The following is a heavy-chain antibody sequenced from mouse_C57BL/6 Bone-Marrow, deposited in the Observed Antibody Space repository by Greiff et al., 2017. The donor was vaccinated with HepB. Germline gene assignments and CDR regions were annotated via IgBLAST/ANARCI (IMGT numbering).Heavy chain of an antibody. CDR3: AKPNYDYDEGFAY. J-gene: IGHJ3*01. D-gene: IGHD2-4*01. Sequence: VKLEESGPGLVAPSQSLSITCTVSGFSLTSYGVSWVRQPPGKGLEWLGVIWGDGSTNYHSALISRLSISKDNSKSQVFLKLNSLQTDDTATYYCAKPNYDYDEGFAYWGQGTLVTVSA. V-gene: IGHV2-3*01. CDR2: IWGDGST. CDR1: GFSLTSYG.